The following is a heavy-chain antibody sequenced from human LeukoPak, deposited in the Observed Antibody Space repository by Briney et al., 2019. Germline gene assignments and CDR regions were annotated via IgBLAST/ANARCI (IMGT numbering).Heavy chain of an antibody. D-gene: IGHD3-3*01. V-gene: IGHV1-2*02. CDR1: GYTFTSYG. J-gene: IGHJ4*02. CDR3: ARDPITPNDFWSGPNDY. CDR2: INPNSGGT. Sequence: ASVKVSCKASGYTFTSYGISWVRQAPGQGLEWMGWINPNSGGTNYAQKFQGRVTMTRDTSISTAYMELSRLRSDDTAVYYCARDPITPNDFWSGPNDYWGQGTLVTVSS.